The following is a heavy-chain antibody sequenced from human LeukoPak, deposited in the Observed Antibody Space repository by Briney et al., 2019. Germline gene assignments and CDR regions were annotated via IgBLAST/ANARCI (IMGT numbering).Heavy chain of an antibody. V-gene: IGHV3-23*01. CDR2: IGGLGEST. Sequence: PGGSLRLSCSVFGFTFSNYAMHWVRQAPGKGLEWVSTIGGLGESTNYGDSVKGRFTISRDNSKNTLYLQMNNLRAEDTAVYYCAKDRDIILTGHGMDVWGQGTTVTVSS. CDR1: GFTFSNYA. J-gene: IGHJ6*02. CDR3: AKDRDIILTGHGMDV. D-gene: IGHD3-9*01.